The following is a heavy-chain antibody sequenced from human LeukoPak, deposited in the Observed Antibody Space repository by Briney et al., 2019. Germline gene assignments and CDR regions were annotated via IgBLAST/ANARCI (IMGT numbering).Heavy chain of an antibody. CDR2: IYYSGST. V-gene: IGHV4-59*12. CDR1: GGSISSYY. Sequence: SETLSLTCTASGGSISSYYWSWIRQPPGKGLEWIGYIYYSGSTNYNPSLKSRVTISVDTSKNQFSLKMSSVTAADTAVYYCASKSYGDYPVDYWGQGTLVTVSS. J-gene: IGHJ4*02. CDR3: ASKSYGDYPVDY. D-gene: IGHD4-17*01.